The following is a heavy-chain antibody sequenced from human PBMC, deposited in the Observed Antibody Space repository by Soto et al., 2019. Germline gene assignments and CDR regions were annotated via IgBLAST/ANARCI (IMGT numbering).Heavy chain of an antibody. CDR1: GYTFTNYG. J-gene: IGHJ6*03. CDR3: TRVVTGYYYMDV. Sequence: QVQLVQSGAEVKKPGASVRVSCKASGYTFTNYGINWVRQAPGQGLEWMGWISTYNGNTNYAQNLQGRVTLTTDTSTSTAYMELRSLRSDDMAVYYCTRVVTGYYYMDVWGKGTTVTVSS. D-gene: IGHD2-21*02. CDR2: ISTYNGNT. V-gene: IGHV1-18*03.